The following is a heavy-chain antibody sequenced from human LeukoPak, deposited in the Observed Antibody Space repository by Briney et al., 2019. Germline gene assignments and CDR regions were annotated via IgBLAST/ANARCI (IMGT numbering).Heavy chain of an antibody. Sequence: GSSLRLSCAASGFSLSSHAMHWVRQAPGKGLEWVALIADDETYKYYEDSVKGRFTISRDNSKNTLHLQMNSLRAEDTAVYYCAEESNSFDLWGQGIMVTVSS. CDR1: GFSLSSHA. J-gene: IGHJ3*01. CDR3: AEESNSFDL. CDR2: IADDETYK. D-gene: IGHD2/OR15-2a*01. V-gene: IGHV3-30*18.